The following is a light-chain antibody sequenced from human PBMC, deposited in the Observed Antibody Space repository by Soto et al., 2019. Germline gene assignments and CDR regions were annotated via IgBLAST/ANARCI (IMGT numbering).Light chain of an antibody. CDR1: SGSVSTSNY. J-gene: IGLJ2*01. CDR3: VLYLGSGIWE. V-gene: IGLV8-61*01. CDR2: STN. Sequence: QTVVTQEPWFSVSPGRTVTLTCGLTSGSVSTSNYPSWYQQTPGQAPRTLIYSTNTRSSGVPDRFSGSILGNKAALTITGAQADDESDYYCVLYLGSGIWEFGGGTKLTVL.